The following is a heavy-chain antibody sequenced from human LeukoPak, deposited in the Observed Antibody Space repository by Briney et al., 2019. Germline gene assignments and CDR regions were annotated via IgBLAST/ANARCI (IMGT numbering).Heavy chain of an antibody. Sequence: KPSETLSLTCTVSGGSISSYYWSWIRQPPGKGLEWIGYIYYSGSTNYNPSLKSRVTISVDTSKNHFSLKLNSVTAAATAVYYCASSRITIFGVVHGFFHYGGQGTLVRV. J-gene: IGHJ4*02. D-gene: IGHD3-3*01. CDR3: ASSRITIFGVVHGFFHY. V-gene: IGHV4-59*08. CDR1: GGSISSYY. CDR2: IYYSGST.